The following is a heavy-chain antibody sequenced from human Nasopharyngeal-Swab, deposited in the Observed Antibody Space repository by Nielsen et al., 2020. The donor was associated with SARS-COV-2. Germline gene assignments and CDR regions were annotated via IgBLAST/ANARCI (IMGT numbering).Heavy chain of an antibody. V-gene: IGHV3-13*01. CDR1: GVTFSTYD. D-gene: IGHD3-22*01. CDR3: ARETSDSSGYYGWDLDN. J-gene: IGHJ4*02. CDR2: IGVGGDT. Sequence: GESLKISCAASGVTFSTYDMHWVRQGTGKGPEWVSAIGVGGDTYYAGSVKGRFIISRENAKNTLFLQMNSLRAEDTAVYFCARETSDSSGYYGWDLDNWGQGTLVTVSS.